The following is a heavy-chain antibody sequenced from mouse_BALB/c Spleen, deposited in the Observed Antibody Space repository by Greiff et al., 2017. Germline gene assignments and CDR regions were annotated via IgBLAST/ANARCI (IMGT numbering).Heavy chain of an antibody. CDR3: ARNGGGNYVGGAMDY. CDR2: IWSGGST. Sequence: QVQLKQSGPGLVQPSQSLSITCTVSGFSLTSYGVHWVRQSPGKGLEWLGVIWSGGSTDYNAAFISRLSISKDNSKSQVFFKMNSLQADDTAIYYWARNGGGNYVGGAMDYWGQGTSVTVSS. J-gene: IGHJ4*01. D-gene: IGHD2-1*01. CDR1: GFSLTSYG. V-gene: IGHV2-4-1*01.